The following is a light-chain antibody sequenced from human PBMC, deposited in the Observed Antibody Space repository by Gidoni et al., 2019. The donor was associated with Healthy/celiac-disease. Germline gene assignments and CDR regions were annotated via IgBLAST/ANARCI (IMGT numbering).Light chain of an antibody. CDR2: DAS. Sequence: DIQMTQSPSSLSASVGDRVTITCQASQDISNYLNWYQQKPGKAPKLLIYDASNLETGVTSRFSGSGSGTDFTFTISSLQPEDIATYYCQQYDNLPSFGGXTKVEIK. V-gene: IGKV1-33*01. CDR3: QQYDNLPS. J-gene: IGKJ4*01. CDR1: QDISNY.